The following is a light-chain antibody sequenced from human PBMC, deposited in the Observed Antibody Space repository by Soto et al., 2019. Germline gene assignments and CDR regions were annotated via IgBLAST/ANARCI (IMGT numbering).Light chain of an antibody. V-gene: IGLV6-57*04. CDR3: QSYDDTYHVI. J-gene: IGLJ2*01. Sequence: NFMLTQPHSVSESPGKTVTVSCTRSSGSIDNNYVQWYQQRPGSAPTTVIYEDNQRPSGVPDRFSGSIDSSSNSASLAISRLQTEDEAGYYCQSYDDTYHVIFGGGTKLTVL. CDR2: EDN. CDR1: SGSIDNNY.